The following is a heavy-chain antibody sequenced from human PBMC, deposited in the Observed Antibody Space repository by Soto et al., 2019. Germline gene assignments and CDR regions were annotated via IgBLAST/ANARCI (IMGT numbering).Heavy chain of an antibody. D-gene: IGHD2-2*01. V-gene: IGHV3-23*01. CDR1: GFTFSSYA. J-gene: IGHJ4*02. CDR2: ISGSGGST. Sequence: PGGSLRLSCAASGFTFSSYAMSWVRQAPGKGLEWVSAISGSGGSTYYADSVKGRFTISRDNSKNTLYLQMNSLRAEDTAVYYCAKDRKYCSSTSCNVYWGQGTLVTVSS. CDR3: AKDRKYCSSTSCNVY.